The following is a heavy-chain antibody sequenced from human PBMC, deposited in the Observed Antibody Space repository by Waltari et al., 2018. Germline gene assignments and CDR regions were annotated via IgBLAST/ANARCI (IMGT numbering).Heavy chain of an antibody. V-gene: IGHV3-53*01. Sequence: EVQLVESGGHLIQPGGSLRVSCAASGFNVSSYYMNWVRQAPGKGLEWVSSLYHAGNTYYADSVKGRFTFSRDNSKNTLYLQMNSLGAEDTAVYYCAGGNTKYGMDVWGPGTTVTVSS. CDR1: GFNVSSYY. CDR2: LYHAGNT. J-gene: IGHJ6*02. CDR3: AGGNTKYGMDV. D-gene: IGHD2-8*01.